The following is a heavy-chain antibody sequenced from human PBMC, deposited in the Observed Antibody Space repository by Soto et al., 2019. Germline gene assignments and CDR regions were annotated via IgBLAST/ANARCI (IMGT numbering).Heavy chain of an antibody. CDR3: ANHGGFDF. CDR2: ISIRGDYR. V-gene: IGHV3-23*01. Sequence: GQLLQSGGGLVQPGESLRLSCAASGFTFSSSGMSWVRQAPGKGLEWVSSISIRGDYRYYADSVKGRFTISRDNSKNTLYLQMGSLTAEDTALYYCANHGGFDFWGQGTMVAVSS. D-gene: IGHD4-17*01. J-gene: IGHJ3*01. CDR1: GFTFSSSG.